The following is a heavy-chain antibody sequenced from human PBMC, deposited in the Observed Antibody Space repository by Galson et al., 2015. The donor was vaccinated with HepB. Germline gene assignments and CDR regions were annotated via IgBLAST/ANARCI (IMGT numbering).Heavy chain of an antibody. Sequence: SLRLSCAASGFTFSNAWMNWVRQAPGKGLEWVGRIKSKTDGGTTDYAAPVKGRFTISRDDSKNTLYLQMNSLKTEDTAVYYCTKGYSSGWYDVWGQGTLVTVSS. V-gene: IGHV3-15*07. D-gene: IGHD6-19*01. J-gene: IGHJ4*02. CDR2: IKSKTDGGTT. CDR3: TKGYSSGWYDV. CDR1: GFTFSNAW.